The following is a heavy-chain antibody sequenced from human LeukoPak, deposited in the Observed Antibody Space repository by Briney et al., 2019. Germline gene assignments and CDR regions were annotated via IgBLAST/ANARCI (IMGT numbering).Heavy chain of an antibody. Sequence: GGSLRLSCAASGFTFSSYGMYWVRQAPGKGLEWVAVISYHGSNKYYADSVKGRFTTSRDNSKNTLYPQMNSLRAEDTAVYYCARGDETYYFDYWGQGTLVTVSS. CDR2: ISYHGSNK. V-gene: IGHV3-30*03. J-gene: IGHJ4*02. CDR1: GFTFSSYG. CDR3: ARGDETYYFDY.